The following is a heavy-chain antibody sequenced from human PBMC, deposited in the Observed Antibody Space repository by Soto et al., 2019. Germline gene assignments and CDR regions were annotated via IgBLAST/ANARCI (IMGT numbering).Heavy chain of an antibody. CDR1: GFTLSGYA. D-gene: IGHD6-6*01. CDR2: ISSNGVGT. J-gene: IGHJ6*03. Sequence: EVQLAESGGGLAQPGGSLRLSCAASGFTLSGYAMDWVRQAPGKGLEYVSGISSNGVGTYYANSVQGRFTISRDNSNNTVDLRMGSLRPEDRAVYYCVRRARPDFYYMDVWGKGTTVTVSS. V-gene: IGHV3-64*01. CDR3: VRRARPDFYYMDV.